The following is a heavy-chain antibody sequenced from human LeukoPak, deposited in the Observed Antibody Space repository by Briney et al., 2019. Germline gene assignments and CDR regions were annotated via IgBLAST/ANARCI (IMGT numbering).Heavy chain of an antibody. D-gene: IGHD6-19*01. Sequence: PSETLSLTCAVYGGSFSGYYWSWIRQPPGKGLEWIGEINHSGSTNYNPSLKSRVTLSVDTSKNQFSLKLCSVTAADTAVYYGARGYGSGWSPRMVVYYGMDVWGQGTTVTVSS. CDR3: ARGYGSGWSPRMVVYYGMDV. CDR2: INHSGST. V-gene: IGHV4-34*01. CDR1: GGSFSGYY. J-gene: IGHJ6*02.